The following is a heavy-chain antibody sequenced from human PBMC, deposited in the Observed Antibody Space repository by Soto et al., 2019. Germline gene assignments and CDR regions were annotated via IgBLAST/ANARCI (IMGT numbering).Heavy chain of an antibody. CDR1: GGSISNGDYY. D-gene: IGHD3-10*01. Sequence: QVQLQQSGPGLVRPSQTLSLTCTVSGGSISNGDYYWSWIRQHPGGGLEWIGYINYSGETGYSPSRXGXVXIXXDTSKNPLSLTLSSVTAADTAVYYCARDKGGEFLKGSGMDVWGQGTTVTVSS. J-gene: IGHJ6*02. CDR3: ARDKGGEFLKGSGMDV. CDR2: INYSGET. V-gene: IGHV4-31*03.